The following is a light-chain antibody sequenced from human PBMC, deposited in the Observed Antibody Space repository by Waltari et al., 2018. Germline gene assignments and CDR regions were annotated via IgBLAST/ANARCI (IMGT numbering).Light chain of an antibody. V-gene: IGKV4-1*01. CDR1: QSLLYNSNNKNY. CDR2: WAS. CDR3: QQYYDNVVT. J-gene: IGKJ3*01. Sequence: DVVMTQSPDSLAVSLGERATINCKSSQSLLYNSNNKNYLAWYQQKPGQPPKLLIYWASTRESGVPDRFSGSGSGTDFTLTISSLQAEDVAVYYCQQYYDNVVTFGPGTKVDIK.